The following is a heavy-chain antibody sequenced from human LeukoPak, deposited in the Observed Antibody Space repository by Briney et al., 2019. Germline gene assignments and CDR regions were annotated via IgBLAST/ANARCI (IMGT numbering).Heavy chain of an antibody. CDR1: GGSLSSGGYY. V-gene: IGHV4-31*03. CDR3: ARSEAAREYLDS. Sequence: TSESLSLTCTVSGGSLSSGGYYWSWIRQHPELGLEWVGYMFYSGSAYYNPSLKSRVTISVDTSNNQYFLRLSLVTAADTAVYYWARSEAAREYLDSWGQGILVTVSS. CDR2: MFYSGSA. D-gene: IGHD6-25*01. J-gene: IGHJ4*02.